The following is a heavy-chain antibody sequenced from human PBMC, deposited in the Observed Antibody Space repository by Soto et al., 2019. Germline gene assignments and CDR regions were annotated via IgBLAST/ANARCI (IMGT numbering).Heavy chain of an antibody. V-gene: IGHV1-18*01. Sequence: VHLVQSGAEVKKPGASVKVSCKGSGYAFTTYGITWVRQAPGQGLEWMGWISAHNGKTNYAQKLQGRVTVTRDTSTSTAYMELRSLRSDNTAVYSWARGRYGDYWGQGALVTVSS. D-gene: IGHD1-1*01. CDR2: ISAHNGKT. CDR3: ARGRYGDY. J-gene: IGHJ4*02. CDR1: GYAFTTYG.